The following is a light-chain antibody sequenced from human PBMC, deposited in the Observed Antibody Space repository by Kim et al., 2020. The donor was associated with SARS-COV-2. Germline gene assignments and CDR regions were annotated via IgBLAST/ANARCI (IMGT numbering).Light chain of an antibody. Sequence: QSALTQPPAASGSPGQSVTISCTGTSNDVGRYNHVSWYQQHPGKAPKLMIYEVSERPSGVPVRFSGAKSANTASLTVSGLQAEDEGDYYCSTRTDRNTWVFGGGTQLTVL. CDR1: SNDVGRYNH. J-gene: IGLJ3*02. CDR2: EVS. V-gene: IGLV2-8*01. CDR3: STRTDRNTWV.